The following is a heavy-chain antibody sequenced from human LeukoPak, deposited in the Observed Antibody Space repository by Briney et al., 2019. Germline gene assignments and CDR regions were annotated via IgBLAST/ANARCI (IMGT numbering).Heavy chain of an antibody. CDR1: GYTFTSYY. CDR3: ARCIAAAADFDY. CDR2: INPSGGST. D-gene: IGHD6-13*01. Sequence: GASVKVSCEASGYTFTSYYMHWVRQAPGQGLEWMGIINPSGGSTSYAQKFQGRVTMTRDTPTSTVYMELSSLRSEDTAVYYCARCIAAAADFDYWGQGTLVTVSS. J-gene: IGHJ4*02. V-gene: IGHV1-46*01.